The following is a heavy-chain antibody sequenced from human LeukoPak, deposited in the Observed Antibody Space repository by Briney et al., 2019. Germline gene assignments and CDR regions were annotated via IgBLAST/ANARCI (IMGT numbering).Heavy chain of an antibody. CDR3: ARDGDILRPGGYYYYLDV. J-gene: IGHJ6*03. CDR2: ITSSSSYI. Sequence: PGGSLRLSCAASGFTFSSYTMNWVRQAPGKGLEWVSSITSSSSYIYYADSMKGRFTISRDNAKNSVYLQMNSLRAEDTAVYYCARDGDILRPGGYYYYLDVWGKGTTVTVSS. D-gene: IGHD3-9*01. CDR1: GFTFSSYT. V-gene: IGHV3-21*01.